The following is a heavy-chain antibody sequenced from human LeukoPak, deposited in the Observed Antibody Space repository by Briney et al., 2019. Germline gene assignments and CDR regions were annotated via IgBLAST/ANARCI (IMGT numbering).Heavy chain of an antibody. CDR2: IDSSGSSI. V-gene: IGHV3-48*03. J-gene: IGHJ4*02. D-gene: IGHD2-15*01. CDR3: ARGVVARPLDY. CDR1: GFTFSSYA. Sequence: PGGSLTLFCAASGFTFSSYAMHWVRQAPGKGLEWGSYIDSSGSSIYYADSVKGRLTISRDNAKNSLYLQMNSLRAEDTAVYYCARGVVARPLDYWGQGTLATVSS.